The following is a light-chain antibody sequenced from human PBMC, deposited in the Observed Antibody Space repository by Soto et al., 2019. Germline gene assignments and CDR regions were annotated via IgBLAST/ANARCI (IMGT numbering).Light chain of an antibody. CDR3: QQYDNVPPWT. CDR2: DAS. J-gene: IGKJ1*01. V-gene: IGKV1-33*01. CDR1: HDISEF. Sequence: DIQMTQSPSSLSASVGERVTITCQASHDISEFLNWYHQKPGKAPKLLIYDASTLETGVPPRFSGGGSGTFFTFTINSLQPEDIGTYYCQQYDNVPPWTFDQGTKVEI.